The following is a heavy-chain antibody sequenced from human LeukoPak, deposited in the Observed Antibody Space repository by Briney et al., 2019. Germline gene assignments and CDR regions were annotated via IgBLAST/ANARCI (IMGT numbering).Heavy chain of an antibody. CDR3: ASADSSGSYYFDY. CDR1: GGSISSGGYY. V-gene: IGHV4-30-2*01. D-gene: IGHD3-22*01. J-gene: IGHJ4*02. Sequence: SQTLSLTCTVSGGSISSGGYYWSWIRQPPGKGLEWIGYIYHSGSTYYNPSLKSRVTISVDRSKNQFSLKLSSVTAADTAVYYCASADSSGSYYFDYWGQGTLVSVSS. CDR2: IYHSGST.